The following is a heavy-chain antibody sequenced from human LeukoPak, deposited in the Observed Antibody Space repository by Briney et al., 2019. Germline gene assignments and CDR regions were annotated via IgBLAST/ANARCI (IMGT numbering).Heavy chain of an antibody. CDR3: ARRRLGELSPLDY. J-gene: IGHJ4*02. D-gene: IGHD3-16*02. CDR2: IWYDGSNK. Sequence: GGSLRLSCAASGFTFSSYGMHWVRQAPGKGLEWVAVIWYDGSNKYYADSVKGRFTISRDNSKNTLYLQMNSLRAEDTAVYYCARRRLGELSPLDYWGQGTLVTVSS. CDR1: GFTFSSYG. V-gene: IGHV3-33*01.